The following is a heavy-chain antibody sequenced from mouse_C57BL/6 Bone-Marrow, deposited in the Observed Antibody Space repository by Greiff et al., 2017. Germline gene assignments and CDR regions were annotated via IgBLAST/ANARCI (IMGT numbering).Heavy chain of an antibody. CDR3: TTEAQATSNY. V-gene: IGHV14-4*01. CDR2: IDPENGDT. J-gene: IGHJ4*01. D-gene: IGHD3-2*02. Sequence: EVQLVESGAELVRPGASVKLSCTASGFNIKDDYMHWVKQRPEQGLEWIGWIDPENGDTEYASKFQGKATITADTSSNTAYLQLSSLTSEDTAVYYCTTEAQATSNYWGQGTSVTVSS. CDR1: GFNIKDDY.